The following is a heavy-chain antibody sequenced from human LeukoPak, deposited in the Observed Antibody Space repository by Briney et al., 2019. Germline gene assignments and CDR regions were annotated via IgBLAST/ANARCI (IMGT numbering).Heavy chain of an antibody. J-gene: IGHJ4*02. CDR2: ISAYNGNT. CDR1: GYTFTSYG. CDR3: ARDSDIAVAATFDY. Sequence: ASVKVSCKASGYTFTSYGISWVRQAPGQGLEWMGWISAYNGNTNYAQKLQGRVTMTTDTSTSTAYVELRSLRSDDTAVYYCARDSDIAVAATFDYWGQGTLVTVSS. V-gene: IGHV1-18*01. D-gene: IGHD6-19*01.